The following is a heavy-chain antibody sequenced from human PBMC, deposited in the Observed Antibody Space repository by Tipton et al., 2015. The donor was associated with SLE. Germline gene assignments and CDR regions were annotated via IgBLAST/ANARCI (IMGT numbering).Heavy chain of an antibody. CDR2: ISGSGDST. CDR1: GFTFSSYA. Sequence: SLRLSCAASGFTFSSYAMSWVRQAPGKGLEWVSTISGSGDSTNIEDSVKGRFTISKDNSKNTLYLQMNSLRVEDTAVYYCARVRSGNYYDYWGQGTLVTVSS. J-gene: IGHJ4*02. D-gene: IGHD1-26*01. CDR3: ARVRSGNYYDY. V-gene: IGHV3-23*01.